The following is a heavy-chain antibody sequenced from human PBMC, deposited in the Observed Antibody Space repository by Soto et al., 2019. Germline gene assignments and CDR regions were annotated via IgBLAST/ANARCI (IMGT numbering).Heavy chain of an antibody. Sequence: PGESLKISCKCSGYSFSNYWIAWLRQMPGKGLEWMGVIYPAASDARYSPSFQGQVTISVDNSISTAYLQWSSLKASDTAMYYCSIVLCLSSSCYTGSRSFFDYWGQGDLVIVSS. CDR2: IYPAASDA. CDR1: GYSFSNYW. V-gene: IGHV5-51*01. J-gene: IGHJ4*02. D-gene: IGHD2-2*02. CDR3: SIVLCLSSSCYTGSRSFFDY.